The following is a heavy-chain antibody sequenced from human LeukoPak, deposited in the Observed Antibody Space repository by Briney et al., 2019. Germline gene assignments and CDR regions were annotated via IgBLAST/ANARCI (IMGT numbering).Heavy chain of an antibody. V-gene: IGHV3-11*01. D-gene: IGHD2-15*01. J-gene: IGHJ3*02. CDR2: ISSSGSTI. CDR3: ARLAATDAFDI. Sequence: GSLRLSCAASGLTFSDYYMSWIRQAPGKGLEWVSYISSSGSTIYYADSVKGRFTISRDNAKNSLYLQMNSLRAEDTAVYYCARLAATDAFDIWGQGTMVTVSS. CDR1: GLTFSDYY.